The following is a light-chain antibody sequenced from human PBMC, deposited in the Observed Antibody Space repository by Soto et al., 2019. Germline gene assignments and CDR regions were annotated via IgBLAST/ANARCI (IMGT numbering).Light chain of an antibody. Sequence: AIRMTQSPSSFSASTGDRVTITCRASQDISSYLAWYQQKVGKAPKLLIYAAATLQRGAPSRFSGSGSGTDFTLTISRVQSEDFATYYFQQYFSYPYTFGQGTKLEI. CDR2: AAA. CDR3: QQYFSYPYT. CDR1: QDISSY. J-gene: IGKJ2*01. V-gene: IGKV1-8*01.